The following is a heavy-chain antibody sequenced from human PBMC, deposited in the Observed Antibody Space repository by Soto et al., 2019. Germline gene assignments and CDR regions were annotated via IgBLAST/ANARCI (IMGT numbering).Heavy chain of an antibody. V-gene: IGHV4-59*01. CDR1: GCSISPYY. J-gene: IGHJ4*02. Sequence: QVQLQESGPRLVKPSETLSLTCTVSGCSISPYYWSWIRQSPGKGLEWLGYIFYSGTADYNPSLKNRITLSVDASKNQFSLELTSVTAVDTVVYYCARQPAYSDYGYDFEVWGQGTLVTVSS. CDR3: ARQPAYSDYGYDFEV. D-gene: IGHD4-17*01. CDR2: IFYSGTA.